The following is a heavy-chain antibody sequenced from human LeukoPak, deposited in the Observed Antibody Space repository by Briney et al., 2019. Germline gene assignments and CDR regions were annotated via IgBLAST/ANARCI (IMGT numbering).Heavy chain of an antibody. CDR3: TRDPILGAPDYFDY. CDR1: GITFSNYN. V-gene: IGHV3-21*01. Sequence: PGGSLRLSCAAPGITFSNYNMNWVRQAPGKGLEWISAITSSSSYTFYADSVKGRFTISRDNAQNSLYLQMNSLRVEDTAVYYCTRDPILGAPDYFDYWGQGTLVTVSS. CDR2: ITSSSSYT. D-gene: IGHD1-26*01. J-gene: IGHJ4*02.